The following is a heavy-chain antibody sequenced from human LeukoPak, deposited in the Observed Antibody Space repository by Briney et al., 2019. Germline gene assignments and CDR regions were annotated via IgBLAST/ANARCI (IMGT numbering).Heavy chain of an antibody. V-gene: IGHV3-20*04. D-gene: IGHD2-2*01. CDR3: AKDRHAPGRYCSSTSCFPFDS. CDR1: GSTFDDYG. Sequence: PGGSLRLSCAASGSTFDDYGMSWVRQAPGKGLEWVSGINWNGGSTGYADSVKGRFTISRDNAKNYLYLQMNSLRAEDTAVYYCAKDRHAPGRYCSSTSCFPFDSWGQGTLVTVSS. CDR2: INWNGGST. J-gene: IGHJ5*01.